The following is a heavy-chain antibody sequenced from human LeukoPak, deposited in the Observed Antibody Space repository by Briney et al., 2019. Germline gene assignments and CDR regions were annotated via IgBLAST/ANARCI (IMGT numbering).Heavy chain of an antibody. V-gene: IGHV4-34*01. CDR3: ASGFGRYRI. CDR1: GGSFSGYY. CDR2: INHSGST. J-gene: IGHJ3*02. Sequence: SETLSLTCAVYGGSFSGYYWSWIRQPPGKGLEWIGEINHSGSTNYNPSLKSRVTISVDTSKNQFSLKLSSVTAADTAVYYCASGFGRYRIWGQGTMVTVSS. D-gene: IGHD3/OR15-3a*01.